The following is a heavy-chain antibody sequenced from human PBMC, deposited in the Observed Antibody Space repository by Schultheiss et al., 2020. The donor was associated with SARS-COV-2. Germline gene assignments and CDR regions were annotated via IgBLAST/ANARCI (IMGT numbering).Heavy chain of an antibody. V-gene: IGHV6-1*01. J-gene: IGHJ6*02. Sequence: SETLSLTCAISGDSVSSNSAAWNWIRQSPSRGLEWLGRTYYRSKWYNDYAVSVKSRITINPDTSKNQFSLQLNSVTPEDTAVYYCARGRRQWLVFQYYGMDVWGQGTTVTVSS. CDR2: TYYRSKWYN. CDR1: GDSVSSNSAA. D-gene: IGHD6-19*01. CDR3: ARGRRQWLVFQYYGMDV.